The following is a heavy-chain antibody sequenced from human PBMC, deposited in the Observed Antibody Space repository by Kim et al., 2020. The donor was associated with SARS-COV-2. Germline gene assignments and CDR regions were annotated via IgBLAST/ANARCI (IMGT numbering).Heavy chain of an antibody. CDR3: ARDWFSGNSGDWYFDL. CDR2: IGSSGSDI. Sequence: GGSLRLSCAGSRLTFGSHGMNWVRQAPGKGLEWVSSIGSSGSDIYYADSVKGRFTISRDNAKNSLYLQMNSLRVEDTALYYCARDWFSGNSGDWYFDLWGRDTLVTVSS. V-gene: IGHV3-48*03. J-gene: IGHJ2*01. CDR1: RLTFGSHG. D-gene: IGHD1-26*01.